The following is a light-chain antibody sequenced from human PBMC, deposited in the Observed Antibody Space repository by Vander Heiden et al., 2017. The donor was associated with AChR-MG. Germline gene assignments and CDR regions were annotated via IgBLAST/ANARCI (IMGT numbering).Light chain of an antibody. CDR2: DIT. CDR1: RRANCT. V-gene: IGKV3-11*01. CDR3: QQRCDWLTDS. Sequence: EIVLTQSLATLSFSPGETPTHSCRASRRANCTLARYPPKPRQPPRLLPYDITNRATALPARFSGSGSGAEVTLTTSSREPEDVAVYYCQQRCDWLTDSFGRGTKVEIK. J-gene: IGKJ3*01.